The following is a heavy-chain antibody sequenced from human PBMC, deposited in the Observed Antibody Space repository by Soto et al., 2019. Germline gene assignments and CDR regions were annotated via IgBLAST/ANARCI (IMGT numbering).Heavy chain of an antibody. CDR2: IYYSGST. V-gene: IGHV4-59*01. D-gene: IGHD3-3*01. Sequence: SETLSLTCTVSGGSISSYYWSWIRQPPGKGLEWIGYIYYSGSTNYNPSLKSRVTISVDTSKNQFSLKLSSVTAADTAVYYCARGSGYQDAFDIWGQGTMVTVSS. CDR3: ARGSGYQDAFDI. J-gene: IGHJ3*02. CDR1: GGSISSYY.